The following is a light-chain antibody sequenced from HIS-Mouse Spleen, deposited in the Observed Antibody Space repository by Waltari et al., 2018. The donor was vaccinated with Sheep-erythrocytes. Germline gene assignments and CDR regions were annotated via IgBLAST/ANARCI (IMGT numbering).Light chain of an antibody. CDR3: YSTDSSGNHWV. V-gene: IGLV3-10*01. CDR2: EDS. J-gene: IGLJ3*02. Sequence: SYELTHPPSVSVSPGQTARITCSGDALQKKYAYWYQKKSGQAPVLVIYEDSKRPSGIPERFSGSTSGTMATLTISGAQVEDEADYYCYSTDSSGNHWVFGGGTKLTVL. CDR1: ALQKKY.